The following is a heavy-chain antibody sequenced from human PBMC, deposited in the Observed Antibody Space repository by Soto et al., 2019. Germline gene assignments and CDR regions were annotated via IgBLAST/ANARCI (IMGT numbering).Heavy chain of an antibody. V-gene: IGHV3-48*01. D-gene: IGHD5-12*01. CDR2: ISSSSSTI. J-gene: IGHJ4*02. Sequence: GGSLRLSCAASGFTFSSYSMNWVRQAPGKGLEWVSYISSSSSTIYYADSVKGRFTISRDNAKNSLYLQMNSLRAEDTAVYYCALRRDGYKAYFDYWGQGTLVTVSS. CDR3: ALRRDGYKAYFDY. CDR1: GFTFSSYS.